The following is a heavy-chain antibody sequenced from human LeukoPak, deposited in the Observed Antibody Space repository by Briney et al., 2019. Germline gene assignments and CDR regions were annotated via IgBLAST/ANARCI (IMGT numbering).Heavy chain of an antibody. D-gene: IGHD1-26*01. CDR1: GSTFSSCW. CDR2: IKQDGSEK. Sequence: GGSLRLSCAASGSTFSSCWMSWVRQAPGKGLEWVANIKQDGSEKYYVDSVKGRFTICGDNAKNSLYLQMNSLRAEDTAVYYCARTSGSYDAFDIWGQGTMVTVSS. CDR3: ARTSGSYDAFDI. J-gene: IGHJ3*02. V-gene: IGHV3-7*01.